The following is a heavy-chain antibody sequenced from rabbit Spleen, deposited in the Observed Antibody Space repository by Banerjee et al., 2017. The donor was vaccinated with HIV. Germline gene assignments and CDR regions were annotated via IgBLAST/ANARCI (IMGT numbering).Heavy chain of an antibody. CDR3: ARDTGSSFSTYGMDL. CDR2: IYAGSSGTT. V-gene: IGHV1S45*01. J-gene: IGHJ6*01. Sequence: QEQLVESGGGLVQPGASLTLTCTASRFSFSSSYDMCWVRQAPGKGLEWIACIYAGSSGTTYYASGAKGRFTISKTSSTTVTLQMTSLTAADTATYFCARDTGSSFSTYGMDLWGPGTLVTVS. CDR1: RFSFSSSYD. D-gene: IGHD8-1*01.